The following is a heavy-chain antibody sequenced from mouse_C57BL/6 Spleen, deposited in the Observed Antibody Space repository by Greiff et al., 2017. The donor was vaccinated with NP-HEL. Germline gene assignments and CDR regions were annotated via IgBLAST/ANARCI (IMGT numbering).Heavy chain of an antibody. Sequence: QVHVKQSGAELVRPGASVKLSCKASGYTFTDYYINWVKQRPGQGLEWIARIYPGSGNTYYNEKFKGKATLNAEKSSSTAYMQLSSLTSEDSAVYFCAILATHYSNYWYFDVWGTGTTVTVSS. CDR3: AILATHYSNYWYFDV. CDR1: GYTFTDYY. J-gene: IGHJ1*03. V-gene: IGHV1-76*01. CDR2: IYPGSGNT. D-gene: IGHD2-5*01.